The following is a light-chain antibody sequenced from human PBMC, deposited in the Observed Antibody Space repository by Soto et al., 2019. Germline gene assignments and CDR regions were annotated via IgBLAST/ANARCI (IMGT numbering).Light chain of an antibody. J-gene: IGLJ2*01. V-gene: IGLV1-51*02. CDR3: GTWDSSLSGVL. CDR1: SSNIGYNY. Sequence: QSVLPQPPSVSAAPGQKVTISCSGSSSNIGYNYVSWYQQLPGTAPKLLIYENNRRPSGIPDRFSGSKSGTSATLGITGLQTGDEADYYCGTWDSSLSGVLFGGGTKVTVL. CDR2: ENN.